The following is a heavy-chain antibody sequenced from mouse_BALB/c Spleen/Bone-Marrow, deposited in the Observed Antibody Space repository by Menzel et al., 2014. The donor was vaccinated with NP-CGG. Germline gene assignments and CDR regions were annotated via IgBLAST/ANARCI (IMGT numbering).Heavy chain of an antibody. CDR2: IYPGSGST. V-gene: IGHV1S22*01. D-gene: IGHD1-1*01. CDR3: TPRLRY. Sequence: LQQSGSELVRHGASVKLSCKASGYTFTSYWMHWVKQRPGQGLEWIGNIYPGSGSTNYDEKFKSKATLTVDTSSSTAYMQLSSLTSEDSAVYYCTPRLRYWGQGTTLTLSS. J-gene: IGHJ2*01. CDR1: GYTFTSYW.